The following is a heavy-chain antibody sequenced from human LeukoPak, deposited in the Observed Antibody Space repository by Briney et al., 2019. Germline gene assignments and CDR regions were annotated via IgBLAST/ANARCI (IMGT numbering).Heavy chain of an antibody. Sequence: PSETLSLTCTVSGGSISSYYWSWIRQPPGKGLEWIGYIYYSGSTNYNPSLKSRLTISVDTSKNQFSLKLSSVTAADTAVYYCARHMGLGYTYFYPYFDYWGQGTLVTVSS. CDR1: GGSISSYY. J-gene: IGHJ4*01. V-gene: IGHV4-59*08. D-gene: IGHD1-1*01. CDR2: IYYSGST. CDR3: ARHMGLGYTYFYPYFDY.